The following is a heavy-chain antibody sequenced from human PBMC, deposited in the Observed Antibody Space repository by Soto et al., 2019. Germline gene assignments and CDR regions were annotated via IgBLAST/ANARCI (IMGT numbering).Heavy chain of an antibody. V-gene: IGHV1-46*01. D-gene: IGHD6-13*01. CDR2: INPGGGST. Sequence: ASVKVSCKASGYIFTIQFLHWVRQAPGQGLEWMGIINPGGGSTSYAQKFQGRVTIIRDTSTSTVYMELSSLRSEDTAIYYCTRGGGQQVPPNYFDSWGQGTPVTVSS. CDR1: GYIFTIQF. J-gene: IGHJ4*02. CDR3: TRGGGQQVPPNYFDS.